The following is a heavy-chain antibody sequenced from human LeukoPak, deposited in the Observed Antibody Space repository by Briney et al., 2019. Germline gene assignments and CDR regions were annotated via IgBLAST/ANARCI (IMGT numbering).Heavy chain of an antibody. Sequence: GKSLRLSCAPSGFSFSTYGIHWVRQAPGKGLEWVAVMWYDGSKDYYADSVKGRFTISRDTSKNTLYLQMNNLRAEDTAVYYCAKDRETYEYTFDYWGQGTLVTVS. V-gene: IGHV3-33*06. CDR1: GFSFSTYG. CDR3: AKDRETYEYTFDY. J-gene: IGHJ4*02. D-gene: IGHD6-6*01. CDR2: MWYDGSKD.